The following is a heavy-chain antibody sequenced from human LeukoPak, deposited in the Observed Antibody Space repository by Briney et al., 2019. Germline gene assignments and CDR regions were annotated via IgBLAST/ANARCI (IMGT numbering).Heavy chain of an antibody. J-gene: IGHJ1*01. CDR2: INPNSGGT. V-gene: IGHV1-2*02. CDR1: GYTFTSYD. CDR3: ARGYYDSSGYYYRIGAEYFQH. Sequence: ASVKVSCKASGYTFTSYDINWVRQAPGQGLEWMGWINPNSGGTNYAQKFQGRVTMTRDTSISTAYMELSRLRSDDTAVYYCARGYYDSSGYYYRIGAEYFQHWGQGTLVTVSS. D-gene: IGHD3-22*01.